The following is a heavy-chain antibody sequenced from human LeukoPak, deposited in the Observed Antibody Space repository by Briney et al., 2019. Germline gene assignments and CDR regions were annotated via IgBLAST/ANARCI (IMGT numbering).Heavy chain of an antibody. D-gene: IGHD3-9*01. CDR1: GGSFSGYY. Sequence: SETLSLTCAVYGGSFSGYYWSWIRQPPGKGLEWIGEINHSGSTNYNPSLKRRVTISVDTPKNQFSLKLSSVTAADTAVYYCATYNVLRYFDWLPRAPDAFDIWGQGTMVTVSS. CDR3: ATYNVLRYFDWLPRAPDAFDI. V-gene: IGHV4-34*01. J-gene: IGHJ3*02. CDR2: INHSGST.